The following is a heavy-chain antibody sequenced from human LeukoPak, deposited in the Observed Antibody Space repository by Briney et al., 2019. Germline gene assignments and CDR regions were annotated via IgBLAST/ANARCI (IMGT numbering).Heavy chain of an antibody. J-gene: IGHJ5*02. CDR1: GYPFNNYD. CDR3: AREFGP. Sequence: ASVKVSCKASGYPFNNYDINWVRQATGQGLEWMGWMNPHSGKTGYAQNFQGRVTMTRDTSISTAYMELSSLRSEDTAVYYCAREFGPWGQGTLVTVSS. V-gene: IGHV1-8*01. CDR2: MNPHSGKT.